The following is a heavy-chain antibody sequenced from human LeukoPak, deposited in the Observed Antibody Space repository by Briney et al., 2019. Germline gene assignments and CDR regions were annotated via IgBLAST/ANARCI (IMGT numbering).Heavy chain of an antibody. Sequence: GGSLRLSCAASGFTFSSYSMNWVRQAPGKGLEWVSSISSSSSYIYYADSVKGRFTISRDNAKNSLYLQMNSLRAEDTAVYYCARGDSCSSTSCYFAFDIWGQGTMVAVSS. J-gene: IGHJ3*02. D-gene: IGHD2-2*01. CDR1: GFTFSSYS. CDR2: ISSSSSYI. CDR3: ARGDSCSSTSCYFAFDI. V-gene: IGHV3-21*01.